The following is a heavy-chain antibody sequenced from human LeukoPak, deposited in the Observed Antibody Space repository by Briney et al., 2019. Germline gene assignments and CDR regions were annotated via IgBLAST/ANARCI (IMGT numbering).Heavy chain of an antibody. CDR3: ARDRGKIEVWPGP. Sequence: GASVKVSCMASGYSFTDFYLHWARQAPGQGLEWMGYINPHSGVTHYAQNFQGRITMTRDKSISTAYMELTSLRSDDTAIYYCARDRGKIEVWPGPWGQGTLVTVSS. CDR2: INPHSGVT. CDR1: GYSFTDFY. V-gene: IGHV1-2*02. D-gene: IGHD4-23*01. J-gene: IGHJ5*02.